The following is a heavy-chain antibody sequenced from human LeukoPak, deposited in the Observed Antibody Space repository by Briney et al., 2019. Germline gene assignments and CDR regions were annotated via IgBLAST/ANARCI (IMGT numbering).Heavy chain of an antibody. Sequence: ASATVSCKASGYTFTSYAMNWVRQAPGQGLGWMGWINTNTGNPTYAQGFTGRFVFSLDTSVSTAYLQISSLKAEDTAVYYCARDGQYDFWSGYGGGYFDYWGQGTLVTVSS. CDR3: ARDGQYDFWSGYGGGYFDY. CDR2: INTNTGNP. D-gene: IGHD3-3*01. J-gene: IGHJ4*02. CDR1: GYTFTSYA. V-gene: IGHV7-4-1*02.